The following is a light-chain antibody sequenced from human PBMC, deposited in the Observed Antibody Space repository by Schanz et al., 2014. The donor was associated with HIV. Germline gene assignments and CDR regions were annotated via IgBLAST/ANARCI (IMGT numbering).Light chain of an antibody. V-gene: IGLV1-44*01. CDR2: GNT. CDR3: LSYDRSLSGPYV. CDR1: SSNIGSNT. Sequence: QSVLTQPPSASGTPGQRVTISCSGSSSNIGSNTVSWYQQLPGTAPKLLIYGNTNRPSGVPDRFSGSKSGTSVSLAITGLQPEDEADYYCLSYDRSLSGPYVFGTGTKLTVL. J-gene: IGLJ1*01.